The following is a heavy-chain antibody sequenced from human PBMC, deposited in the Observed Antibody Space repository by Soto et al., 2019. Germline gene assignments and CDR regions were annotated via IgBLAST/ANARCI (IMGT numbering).Heavy chain of an antibody. V-gene: IGHV3-30-3*01. J-gene: IGHJ6*02. CDR2: ISYDGSNK. D-gene: IGHD2-2*01. CDR1: GFTFSIYA. Sequence: PGGSLRLSCAASGFTFSIYAMQWVRHAPGKGLEWVAVISYDGSNKYYADSVKGRFTISRDNSKNTLYLQMNSLRAEDTAVYYCARDVTKVVPAATDYYYYYGMDVWGQGTTVTVSS. CDR3: ARDVTKVVPAATDYYYYYGMDV.